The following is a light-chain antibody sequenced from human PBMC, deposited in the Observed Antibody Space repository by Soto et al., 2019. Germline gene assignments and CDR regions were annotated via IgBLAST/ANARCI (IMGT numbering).Light chain of an antibody. J-gene: IGLJ2*01. V-gene: IGLV4-69*01. CDR1: SGHMSHA. CDR3: QTWDIGIGV. Sequence: QLVLTQSPSASASLGASVKLTCTLSSGHMSHAIAWHQQQPEKGPRYLMKVHSGGSHTKGDGIPDRFSGSSSGAERYLTISSLQSEDEADYYCQTWDIGIGVFGGGTKVTVL. CDR2: VHSGGSH.